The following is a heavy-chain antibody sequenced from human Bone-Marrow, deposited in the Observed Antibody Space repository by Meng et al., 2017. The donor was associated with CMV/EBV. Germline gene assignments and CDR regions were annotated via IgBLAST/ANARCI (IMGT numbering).Heavy chain of an antibody. J-gene: IGHJ4*02. CDR1: GFTFSSYE. V-gene: IGHV3-48*03. CDR2: ISSSGSTI. D-gene: IGHD1-26*01. Sequence: GESLKISCAASGFTFSSYEMNWVRQAPGKGLEWVSYISSSGSTIYYADSVKGRFTISRDNAKSSLYLQMNSLRAEDTAVYYCAREGEYIVGATAKKRVGVLDDWGQGTLVTVSS. CDR3: AREGEYIVGATAKKRVGVLDD.